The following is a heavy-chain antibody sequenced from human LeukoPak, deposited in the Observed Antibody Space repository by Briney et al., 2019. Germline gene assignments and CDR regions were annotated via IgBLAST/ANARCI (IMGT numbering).Heavy chain of an antibody. CDR2: IHYSGGT. J-gene: IGHJ4*02. Sequence: PSETLSLTCTVSGGSVSNSSYYWGWIRQPPGKGLEWISIIHYSGGTFYNPSLKSRVTISVDTSKNQFSLKLTSVTAADTAVYYCARDPLRGGGDGQYFDYWGQGTLVTVSS. D-gene: IGHD2-21*02. CDR3: ARDPLRGGGDGQYFDY. V-gene: IGHV4-39*07. CDR1: GGSVSNSSYY.